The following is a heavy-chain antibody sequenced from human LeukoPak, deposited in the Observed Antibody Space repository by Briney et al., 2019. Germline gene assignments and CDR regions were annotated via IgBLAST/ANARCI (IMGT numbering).Heavy chain of an antibody. J-gene: IGHJ6*03. CDR1: GFTFSNYA. Sequence: PGGSLRLSCAASGFTFSNYAMHWVRQDSGRGLDWVAVISHDGINTYYADSVKGRFTISRDNSKNTLYLQVNSLRVEDTAVYYCARDSSDDSGWYYYYYYMDVWGKGTTVTVSS. CDR3: ARDSSDDSGWYYYYYYMDV. V-gene: IGHV3-30*03. CDR2: ISHDGINT. D-gene: IGHD6-19*01.